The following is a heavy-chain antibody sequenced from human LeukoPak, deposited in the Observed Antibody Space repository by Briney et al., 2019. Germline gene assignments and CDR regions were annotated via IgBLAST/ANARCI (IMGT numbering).Heavy chain of an antibody. CDR1: GFTFSSYW. CDR2: IKQDGSEK. Sequence: GGSLRLSCAASGFTFSSYWMSWVRQAPGKGLEWVAHIKQDGSEKNYVDSVKGRFTISRDNAKNSLYLQMNSLRADDTAVYYCARRGSGGYYRTPFDYWGQGTLVTVSS. CDR3: ARRGSGGYYRTPFDY. J-gene: IGHJ4*02. D-gene: IGHD3-22*01. V-gene: IGHV3-7*01.